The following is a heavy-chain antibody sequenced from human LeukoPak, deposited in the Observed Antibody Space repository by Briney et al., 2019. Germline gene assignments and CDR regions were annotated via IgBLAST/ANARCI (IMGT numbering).Heavy chain of an antibody. V-gene: IGHV5-51*01. CDR1: GYTFTKYW. D-gene: IGHD2-2*01. J-gene: IGHJ2*01. CDR2: IHPGDSHT. Sequence: GESLKISCEGSGYTFTKYWIGWVRQMAGKGLGWMGIIHPGDSHTWYSPSFQGQVTISADKSISMANLQWSSLKASDTAMYFCARQPGMTAKSWYFDLWGRGTLVTVSS. CDR3: ARQPGMTAKSWYFDL.